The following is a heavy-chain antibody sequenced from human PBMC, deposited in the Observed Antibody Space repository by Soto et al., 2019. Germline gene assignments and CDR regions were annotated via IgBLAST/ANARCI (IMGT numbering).Heavy chain of an antibody. CDR2: FDPEDGET. V-gene: IGHV1-24*01. D-gene: IGHD5-12*01. J-gene: IGHJ3*02. Sequence: ASVKVSCKVSGYTLTGLAMHWVRQAPGKGLEWMGGFDPEDGETIYAQKFQGRVTMTEDTSTDTAYMELSSLRSEDTVVYYCATGVIVDTITAFDIWGQGTMVTVSS. CDR3: ATGVIVDTITAFDI. CDR1: GYTLTGLA.